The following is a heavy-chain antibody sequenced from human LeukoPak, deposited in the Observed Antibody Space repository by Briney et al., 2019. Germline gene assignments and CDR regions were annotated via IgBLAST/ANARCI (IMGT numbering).Heavy chain of an antibody. CDR3: ARHQYSSGWNAEYFQH. D-gene: IGHD6-19*01. CDR2: IYHSGST. V-gene: IGHV4-38-2*02. Sequence: SETLTLTCTVSGYSISSGYYWGWIRQPPGKGLEWIGSIYHSGSTYYNPSLKSRVTISVDTSKNQFSLKLSSVTAADTAVYYCARHQYSSGWNAEYFQHWGQGTLVTVSS. CDR1: GYSISSGYY. J-gene: IGHJ1*01.